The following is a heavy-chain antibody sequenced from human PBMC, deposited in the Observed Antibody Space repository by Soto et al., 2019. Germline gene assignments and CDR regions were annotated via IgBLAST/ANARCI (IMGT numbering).Heavy chain of an antibody. CDR3: ARPYASYVPVAFDI. V-gene: IGHV5-51*07. Sequence: PGASLKISCKGSGYSFTSYWIGWVHQMTGKGLEWMGIIYPGDSDTRYSPSFQGQVTISADKSISTAYLQWSSLKASDTATYYCARPYASYVPVAFDIWGQGTMVTVSS. CDR2: IYPGDSDT. D-gene: IGHD3-16*01. J-gene: IGHJ3*02. CDR1: GYSFTSYW.